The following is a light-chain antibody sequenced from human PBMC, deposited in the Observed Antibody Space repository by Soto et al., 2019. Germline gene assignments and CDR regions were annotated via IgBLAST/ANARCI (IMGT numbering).Light chain of an antibody. J-gene: IGKJ2*01. CDR3: QQYQNYFPYT. CDR1: QDIRNN. Sequence: AIQLTQSPSSLSASVGDRVTNTCRASQDIRNNLGWYQQKPGRAPKLLIFTASGLQSGVPSRFSGRGSGTEFTLTISSLQPDDFASYYCQQYQNYFPYTFGQGTKVDIK. CDR2: TAS. V-gene: IGKV1-6*02.